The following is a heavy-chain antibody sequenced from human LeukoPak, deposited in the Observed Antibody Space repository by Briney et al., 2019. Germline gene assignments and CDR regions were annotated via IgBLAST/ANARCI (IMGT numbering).Heavy chain of an antibody. Sequence: PGESLKISCKGSGYRFTNYWIGWVRQMPGKGLEWMGIIYPGDSDTRYSPSFQGQVTISADKSISTAYLQWSSLKASDTAMYYCARRPRRPINYDSSGFDIWGQGTMVTVSS. CDR2: IYPGDSDT. D-gene: IGHD3-22*01. CDR3: ARRPRRPINYDSSGFDI. CDR1: GYRFTNYW. V-gene: IGHV5-51*01. J-gene: IGHJ3*02.